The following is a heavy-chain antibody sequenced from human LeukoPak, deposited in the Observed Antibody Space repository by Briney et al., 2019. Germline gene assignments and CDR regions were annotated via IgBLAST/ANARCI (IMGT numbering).Heavy chain of an antibody. J-gene: IGHJ3*02. CDR3: ARGRVGPDAFDI. D-gene: IGHD1-26*01. CDR1: GGSISSGGYS. V-gene: IGHV4-30-2*01. Sequence: PSETLSLTCAVSGGSISSGGYSWSWIRQPPGKGLEWIGYIYHSGSTSYNPSLKSRVTISVDTSKNQFSLKLSSVTAADTAVYYCARGRVGPDAFDIWGQGTMVTVSS. CDR2: IYHSGST.